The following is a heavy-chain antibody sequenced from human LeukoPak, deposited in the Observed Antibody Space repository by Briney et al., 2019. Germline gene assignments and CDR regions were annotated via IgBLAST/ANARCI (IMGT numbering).Heavy chain of an antibody. D-gene: IGHD1-1*01. CDR1: GGSFSGYY. V-gene: IGHV4-34*01. CDR2: INHSGST. Sequence: PSETLSLTCAVSGGSFSGYYWSWIRQPPGKGLEWIGEINHSGSTNYNPSLKSRVTISVDTSKNQFYRKLSAVTARDRGVYCCAKGRVRTTGGDYFDYWGEGTLVTVSS. CDR3: AKGRVRTTGGDYFDY. J-gene: IGHJ4*02.